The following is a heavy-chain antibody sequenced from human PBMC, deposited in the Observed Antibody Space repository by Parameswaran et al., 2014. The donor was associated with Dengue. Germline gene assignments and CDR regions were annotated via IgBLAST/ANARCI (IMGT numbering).Heavy chain of an antibody. V-gene: IGHV1-46*01. CDR3: ARLDYYYLYGMDL. CDR2: INPSGGST. Sequence: WVRQAPGQGLEWMGIINPSGGSTTYAQKFQGRVSMTRDTSTSTIYMELSSLRSEDTAVYYCARLDYYYLYGMDLWGQGTTVTVSS. J-gene: IGHJ6*02.